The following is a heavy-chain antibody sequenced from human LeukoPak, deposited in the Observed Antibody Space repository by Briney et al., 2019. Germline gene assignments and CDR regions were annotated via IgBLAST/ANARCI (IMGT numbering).Heavy chain of an antibody. CDR3: AAGGFY. V-gene: IGHV3-21*05. Sequence: GGSLRLSCAASGFTFSSYSMNWVRQAPGEGLEWVSYISSSSSEIYYADSVKGRFTISRDNAKNSLYLQMNSLRAEDTAVYYCAAGGFYWGQGILVTVSS. CDR2: ISSSSSEI. D-gene: IGHD2-8*02. J-gene: IGHJ4*02. CDR1: GFTFSSYS.